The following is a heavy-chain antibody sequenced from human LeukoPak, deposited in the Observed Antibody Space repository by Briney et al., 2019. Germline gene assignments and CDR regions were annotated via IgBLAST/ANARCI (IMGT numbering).Heavy chain of an antibody. Sequence: PGGSLRLSCAASGFTFSSYAMSWVRQAPGKGLEWVSAISGSGGSTYYADSVKGRFTISRDNSKNTLYLQMNSLRAEDTAVYYCARDSRVTIFGGNYGMDVWGQGTTVTVSS. CDR2: ISGSGGST. D-gene: IGHD3-3*01. CDR1: GFTFSSYA. CDR3: ARDSRVTIFGGNYGMDV. J-gene: IGHJ6*02. V-gene: IGHV3-23*01.